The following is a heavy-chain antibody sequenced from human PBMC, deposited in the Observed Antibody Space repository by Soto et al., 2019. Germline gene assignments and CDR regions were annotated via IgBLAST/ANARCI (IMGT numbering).Heavy chain of an antibody. CDR3: ARGGQDFWSGPFDY. Sequence: SETLSLTCTVSAGSISNYFCNWIRHPAGKGLEWIGRIDNSGSTNYNPSLKSRVTMSSDTSRNQFSLKLNSVTAADTAVYYCARGGQDFWSGPFDYWGQGALVTVSS. J-gene: IGHJ4*02. CDR2: IDNSGST. D-gene: IGHD3-3*01. V-gene: IGHV4-4*07. CDR1: AGSISNYF.